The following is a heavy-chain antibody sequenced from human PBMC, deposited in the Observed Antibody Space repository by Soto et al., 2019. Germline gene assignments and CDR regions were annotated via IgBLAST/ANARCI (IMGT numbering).Heavy chain of an antibody. D-gene: IGHD2-2*01. V-gene: IGHV1-69*01. CDR1: GGTFSSYA. CDR2: IIPISGTA. Sequence: QVQLVQAGAEVKKPGSSVKVSCKASGGTFSSYAISWVRQAPGQGRDWMGGIIPISGTANYAQKFPGRVTITADESTRTAYMELSSLRSEDTAVYYCASSPGSSTSLEIYYYYYYGMDVWGQGTTVTVSS. CDR3: ASSPGSSTSLEIYYYYYYGMDV. J-gene: IGHJ6*02.